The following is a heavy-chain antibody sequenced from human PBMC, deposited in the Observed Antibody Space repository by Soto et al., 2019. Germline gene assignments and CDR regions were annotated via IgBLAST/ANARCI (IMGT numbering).Heavy chain of an antibody. CDR3: AAISSGEYRVFDY. D-gene: IGHD3-22*01. Sequence: SVKVSCKAFVATFTSSTVNWVRQARGQPPEWIGWILVGSGQTNYAQKFQGRVAITRDMSTYTAYLELKSLRSDDTAVYYCAAISSGEYRVFDYWGKGTRFTVSS. J-gene: IGHJ4*02. CDR2: ILVGSGQT. CDR1: VATFTSST. V-gene: IGHV1-58*01.